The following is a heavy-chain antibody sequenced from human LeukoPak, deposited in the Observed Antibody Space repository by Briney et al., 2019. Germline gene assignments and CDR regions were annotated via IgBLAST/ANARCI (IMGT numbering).Heavy chain of an antibody. CDR3: ATDARTIFGVVIMRYGMDV. CDR2: FDPEDGET. J-gene: IGHJ6*02. Sequence: ASVKVSCKVSGYTLTELSMHWVRQAPGRGLEWMGGFDPEDGETIYAQKFQSRVTMTEDTSTDTAYMELSSLRSEDTAVYYCATDARTIFGVVIMRYGMDVWGQGTTVTVSS. CDR1: GYTLTELS. D-gene: IGHD3-3*01. V-gene: IGHV1-24*01.